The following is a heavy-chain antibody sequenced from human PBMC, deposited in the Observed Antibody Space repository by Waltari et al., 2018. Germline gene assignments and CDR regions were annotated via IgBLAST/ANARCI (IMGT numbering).Heavy chain of an antibody. Sequence: EVQLVESGGGLVQPGGSLRLSCAASGFTFSSYWLHWVRQAPGKGLVWVPRINGDGGSTSYADSVKGRFTISRDNANNTLYLQMNSLRAEDTAVYYCTRTRYCSTTTCQVDWFDPWGQRTLVTVSS. D-gene: IGHD2-2*01. J-gene: IGHJ5*02. CDR1: GFTFSSYW. V-gene: IGHV3-74*01. CDR3: TRTRYCSTTTCQVDWFDP. CDR2: INGDGGST.